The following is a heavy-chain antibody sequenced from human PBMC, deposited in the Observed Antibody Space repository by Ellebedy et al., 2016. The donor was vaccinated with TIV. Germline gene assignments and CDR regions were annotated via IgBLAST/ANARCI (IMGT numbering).Heavy chain of an antibody. D-gene: IGHD6-6*01. Sequence: AASVKVSCKASGVPFSSYAISSLRQAPGQGLAWMGGIIPIFGTANYAQKFQGRVTITADESTSTAYMELSSLRSEDTAVYYCARVSIAAPACYDYWGQGTLVTVSS. CDR1: GVPFSSYA. J-gene: IGHJ4*02. V-gene: IGHV1-69*13. CDR2: IIPIFGTA. CDR3: ARVSIAAPACYDY.